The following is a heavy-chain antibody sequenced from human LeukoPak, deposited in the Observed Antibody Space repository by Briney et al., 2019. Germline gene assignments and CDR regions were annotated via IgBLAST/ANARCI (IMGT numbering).Heavy chain of an antibody. CDR2: IFYRGTT. CDR3: ARGLVIRQDDAFDI. Sequence: SETLSLTCTVSGASVSSYYWSWIRQAPGKGLEWIGYIFYRGTTDYSPSLNPRVTLSVDTSKNQFSLQLSSLTAADTAVYYCARGLVIRQDDAFDIWGHGTMVTVSS. V-gene: IGHV4-59*02. J-gene: IGHJ3*02. CDR1: GASVSSYY. D-gene: IGHD3-16*02.